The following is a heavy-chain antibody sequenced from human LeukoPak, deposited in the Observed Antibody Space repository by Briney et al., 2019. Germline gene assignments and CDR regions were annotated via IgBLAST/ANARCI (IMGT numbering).Heavy chain of an antibody. J-gene: IGHJ3*02. D-gene: IGHD3-10*01. V-gene: IGHV1-46*01. Sequence: ASVKVSCKASGYTFTSYYMHWVRQAPGQGLEWMGIINPSGGSTSYAQKFQGRVTMTRDTSTSTVYMELGSLRSEDTAVYYCAAADFYCSGSYSHAFDIWGQGTMVTVSS. CDR1: GYTFTSYY. CDR3: AAADFYCSGSYSHAFDI. CDR2: INPSGGST.